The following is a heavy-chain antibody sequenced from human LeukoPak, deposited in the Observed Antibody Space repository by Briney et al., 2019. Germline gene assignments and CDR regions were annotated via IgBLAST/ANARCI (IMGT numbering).Heavy chain of an antibody. J-gene: IGHJ4*02. CDR3: ARGVVRYFDY. D-gene: IGHD3-9*01. CDR2: ISSSSSYI. V-gene: IGHV3-21*01. Sequence: GGSLRLSCAASGFTFSGYGMNWVRQAPGKGLEWVSSISSSSSYIYYADSVKGRFTISRDNAKNSLYLQMNSLRAEDAAVYYCARGVVRYFDYWGQGALVTVSS. CDR1: GFTFSGYG.